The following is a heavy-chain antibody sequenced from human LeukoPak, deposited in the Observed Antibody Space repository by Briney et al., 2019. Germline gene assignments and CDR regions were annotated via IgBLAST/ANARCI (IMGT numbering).Heavy chain of an antibody. Sequence: PSETLSLTCAVSGGSISSGGYSWSWIRQPPGKGLEWIGYIYHSGSTYYNPSLKSRVTISVDRSKNQFSLKLSSVTAADTAVYYCARGLVVAATRFFDYWGQGTLVTVSS. V-gene: IGHV4-30-2*01. CDR3: ARGLVVAATRFFDY. D-gene: IGHD2-15*01. CDR1: GGSISSGGYS. J-gene: IGHJ4*02. CDR2: IYHSGST.